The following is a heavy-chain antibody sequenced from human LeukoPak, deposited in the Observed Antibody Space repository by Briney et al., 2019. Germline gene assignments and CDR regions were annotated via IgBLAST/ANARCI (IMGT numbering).Heavy chain of an antibody. CDR3: ASGIVFDAFDI. J-gene: IGHJ3*02. CDR2: IIPIFGTA. CDR1: GGTFSSYA. V-gene: IGHV1-69*05. D-gene: IGHD1-1*01. Sequence: ASVKVSCKASGGTFSSYAISWVRQAPGQGLEWMGRIIPIFGTANYAQKFQGRVTITTDESTSTAHMELSSLRSEDTAVYYCASGIVFDAFDIWGQGTMVTVSS.